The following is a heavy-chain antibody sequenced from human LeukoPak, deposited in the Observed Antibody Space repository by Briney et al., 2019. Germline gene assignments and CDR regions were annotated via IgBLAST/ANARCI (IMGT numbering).Heavy chain of an antibody. CDR3: ARGSSELLIDY. J-gene: IGHJ4*02. D-gene: IGHD1-26*01. CDR1: GGSFSGYY. CDR2: INHSGST. Sequence: ASETLSLTCAVYGGSFSGYYWSWIRQPPGKGLEWIGEINHSGSTNYNPSLKSRVTISVDTSKNQFSLKLSSVTAADTAVYYCARGSSELLIDYWGQGTLVTVSS. V-gene: IGHV4-34*01.